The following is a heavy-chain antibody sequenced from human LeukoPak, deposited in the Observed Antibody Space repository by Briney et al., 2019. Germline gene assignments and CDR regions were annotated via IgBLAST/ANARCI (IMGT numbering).Heavy chain of an antibody. CDR2: IYYSGST. CDR3: AGDYYDSSGYGSPFGY. D-gene: IGHD3-22*01. CDR1: GDSFSSPTYY. V-gene: IGHV4-39*07. Sequence: PSETLSLTCTVSGDSFSSPTYYWGWIRQPPGKGLEWIGTIYYSGSTYYNPSLKSRVTISVDTSKNQFSLKLSSVTAADTAVYYCAGDYYDSSGYGSPFGYWGQGALVTVSS. J-gene: IGHJ4*02.